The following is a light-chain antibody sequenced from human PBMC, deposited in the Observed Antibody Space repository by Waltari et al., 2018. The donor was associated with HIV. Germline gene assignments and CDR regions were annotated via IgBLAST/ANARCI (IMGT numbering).Light chain of an antibody. CDR2: DAS. V-gene: IGKV3-11*01. CDR1: QTIKTS. CDR3: QHRGNWPLFT. J-gene: IGKJ3*01. Sequence: EIVLTQSPATLSLSPGERATLSCKTNQTIKTSLAWYQQRPGQAPRLLIYDASNRATGIPVRCSGSASGTDFTLTISSLEPEDFAVYFCQHRGNWPLFTFGPGTKVDIK.